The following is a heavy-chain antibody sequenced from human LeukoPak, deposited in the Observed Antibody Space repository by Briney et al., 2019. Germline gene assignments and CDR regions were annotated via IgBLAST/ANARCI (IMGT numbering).Heavy chain of an antibody. D-gene: IGHD6-6*01. CDR3: VRVYSSSSGLAFYS. Sequence: GGSLRLSCAASGFTFSRDWTHWVRAAPGKGLVWVSRISTDGSSTNSADSVKSRFTLSRDNAKNTLYLQMYSLRDEETAVYYTVRVYSSSSGLAFYSWGQGTMVTVS. CDR1: GFTFSRDW. V-gene: IGHV3-74*01. J-gene: IGHJ3*02. CDR2: ISTDGSST.